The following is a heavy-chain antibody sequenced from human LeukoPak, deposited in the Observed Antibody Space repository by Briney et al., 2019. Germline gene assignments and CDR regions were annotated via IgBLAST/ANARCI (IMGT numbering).Heavy chain of an antibody. CDR2: IYPGDSDT. Sequence: GESLKISCKGSGYSFTSYWIGWVRQMPGKGLEWMGIIYPGDSDTRYSPSCQGQVTISAAKSISTAYLQWSSLKASVPPMYYCARGDDYYYDSSGYYDYWGQGTLVTVSS. D-gene: IGHD3-22*01. CDR3: ARGDDYYYDSSGYYDY. CDR1: GYSFTSYW. V-gene: IGHV5-51*01. J-gene: IGHJ4*02.